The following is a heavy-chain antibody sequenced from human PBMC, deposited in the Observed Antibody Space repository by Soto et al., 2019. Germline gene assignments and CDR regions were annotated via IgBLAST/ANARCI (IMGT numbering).Heavy chain of an antibody. CDR1: GYSFDNYW. CDR2: IYPGDSDR. Sequence: GESLKISCTGSGYSFDNYWIGWVRQMPGKGLEWMAIIYPGDSDRRYSPSYQGQVTISADQSISTAYLQWSSLKASDTANYYCVRYRSRDYYYGMDVWGQGTTVTVSS. V-gene: IGHV5-51*01. D-gene: IGHD1-26*01. CDR3: VRYRSRDYYYGMDV. J-gene: IGHJ6*02.